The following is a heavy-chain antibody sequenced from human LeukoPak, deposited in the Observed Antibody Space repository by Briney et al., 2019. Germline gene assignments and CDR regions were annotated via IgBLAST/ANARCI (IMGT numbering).Heavy chain of an antibody. Sequence: ASVKVSCKASGYTFTGYYMHWVRHAPGQGLEWMGRINPNSGGTNYAQKFQGRVTMTRDTSISTAYMELSRLRSDDTAVYYCARVYCSSTSCYFGAFDIWGQGTMVTVSS. J-gene: IGHJ3*02. D-gene: IGHD2-2*01. CDR3: ARVYCSSTSCYFGAFDI. CDR1: GYTFTGYY. V-gene: IGHV1-2*06. CDR2: INPNSGGT.